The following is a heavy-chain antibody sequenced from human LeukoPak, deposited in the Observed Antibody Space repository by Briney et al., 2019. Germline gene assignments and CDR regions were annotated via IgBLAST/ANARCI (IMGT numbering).Heavy chain of an antibody. CDR1: GYTFTSYD. D-gene: IGHD3-22*01. Sequence: ASVKVSCKASGYTFTSYDINWVRQATGQGLEWMGWMNPNSGNTGYAQKFQGRVTITRNTSISTAYMELSSLRSEDTAVYYCAREANYYDSSGYPYDAFDIWGQGTMLTVSS. V-gene: IGHV1-8*03. CDR2: MNPNSGNT. J-gene: IGHJ3*02. CDR3: AREANYYDSSGYPYDAFDI.